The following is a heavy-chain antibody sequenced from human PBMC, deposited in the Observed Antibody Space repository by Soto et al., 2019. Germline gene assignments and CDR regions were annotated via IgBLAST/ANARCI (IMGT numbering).Heavy chain of an antibody. J-gene: IGHJ4*02. D-gene: IGHD3-3*01. CDR3: ARPSGGRIRYLEPFDY. CDR2: LIPVFGTT. Sequence: QVQLVQSGAEVRKPGSSVKVSCKASGDTFTKYAISWVRQAPGQGLEWVGGLIPVFGTTNNAQKFRDRVTITADESTSTVYMELSSLRSEDTAVYYCARPSGGRIRYLEPFDYWGQGTQITV. CDR1: GDTFTKYA. V-gene: IGHV1-69*01.